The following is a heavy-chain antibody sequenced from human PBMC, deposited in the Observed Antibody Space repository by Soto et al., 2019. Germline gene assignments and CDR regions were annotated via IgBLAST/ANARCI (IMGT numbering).Heavy chain of an antibody. V-gene: IGHV1-18*04. CDR3: ARDFSGWYFDP. J-gene: IGHJ5*02. CDR1: GGTFSSYG. Sequence: GASVKVSCKASGGTFSSYGISWVRQAPGQGLEWMGWISAYNGNTNYAQKLQGRVTMTTDTSTSTAYMELRSLRSDDTAVYYCARDFSGWYFDPWGQGTLVTVSS. CDR2: ISAYNGNT. D-gene: IGHD6-19*01.